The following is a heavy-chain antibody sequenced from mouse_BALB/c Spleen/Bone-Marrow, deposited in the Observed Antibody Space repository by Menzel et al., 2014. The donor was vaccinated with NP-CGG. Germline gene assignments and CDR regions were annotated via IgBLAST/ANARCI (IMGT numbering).Heavy chain of an antibody. D-gene: IGHD1-2*01. CDR2: ISYSSST. CDR1: GHSITSDYA. CDR3: ARWDYGDYAMDY. Sequence: EVMLVESGPGLVKPSQSLSLTCTVTGHSITSDYAWNWIRQFQGNKLEWMGYISYSSSTNYNPSLKSRISITRDTSKNQFFLQLNSVTAEDTATYYCARWDYGDYAMDYWGQGTSVTVSS. J-gene: IGHJ4*01. V-gene: IGHV3-2*02.